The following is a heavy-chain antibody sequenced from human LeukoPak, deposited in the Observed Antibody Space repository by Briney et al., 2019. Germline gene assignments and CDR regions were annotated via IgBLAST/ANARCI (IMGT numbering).Heavy chain of an antibody. J-gene: IGHJ3*02. CDR2: ISYSGIT. V-gene: IGHV4-59*08. CDR3: ARGLYPDDAFDI. CDR1: GDSISNYY. D-gene: IGHD3-16*02. Sequence: SETLSLTCTVSGDSISNYYWSWIRQPPGKGLEWIGYISYSGITNYNPSLKSRVTISLDTSKNHFSLKMRSVTAADTAAYYCARGLYPDDAFDIWGQGTMVTVSS.